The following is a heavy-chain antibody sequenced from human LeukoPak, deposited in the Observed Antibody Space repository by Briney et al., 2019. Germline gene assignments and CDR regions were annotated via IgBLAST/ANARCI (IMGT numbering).Heavy chain of an antibody. V-gene: IGHV4-38-2*02. D-gene: IGHD3-10*01. Sequence: SETLSLTCSVSGYSISSGYYWDWIRQPPGKGLEWIASIYHSGKSYYNPSLESRVTISVDTSKNQISLKLRSVTAADTAVYYCAREAPISYSGNYYKSLGYWGQGTLVTVSS. CDR1: GYSISSGYY. CDR3: AREAPISYSGNYYKSLGY. CDR2: IYHSGKS. J-gene: IGHJ4*02.